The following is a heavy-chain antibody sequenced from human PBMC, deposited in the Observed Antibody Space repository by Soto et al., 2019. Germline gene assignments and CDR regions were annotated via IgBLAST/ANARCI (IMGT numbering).Heavy chain of an antibody. CDR2: INHSGST. V-gene: IGHV4-34*01. CDR3: ARGLLAARGYYYGMGV. J-gene: IGHJ6*02. Sequence: SETLSLTCAVYGGSFSGYYWSWIRQPPGKGLEWIGEINHSGSTNYNPSLKSRVTISVDTSKNQFSLKLSSVTAADTAVYYCARGLLAARGYYYGMGVWGQGTTVTVSS. D-gene: IGHD6-6*01. CDR1: GGSFSGYY.